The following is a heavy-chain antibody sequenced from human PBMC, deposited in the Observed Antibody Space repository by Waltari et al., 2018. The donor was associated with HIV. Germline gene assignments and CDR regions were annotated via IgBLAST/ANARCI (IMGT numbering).Heavy chain of an antibody. CDR1: GFIFNKFG. D-gene: IGHD1-20*01. J-gene: IGHJ4*03. V-gene: IGHV3-33*01. CDR3: ARDWTITATTRVDF. CDR2: IWYDGGNE. Sequence: ESGGGVVQPGRSLRLSCVASGFIFNKFGMHWVRQKPGKGLEWVAAIWYDGGNEYYADSVKGRFTISRDNSKNTLYLQMNSLRAEDTAVYYCARDWTITATTRVDFWGPGTLVTVSS.